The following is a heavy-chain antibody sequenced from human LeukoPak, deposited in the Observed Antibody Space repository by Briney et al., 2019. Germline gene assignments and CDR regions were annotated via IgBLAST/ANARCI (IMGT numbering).Heavy chain of an antibody. CDR1: GYTFTSYY. Sequence: ASVKVSCKASGYTFTSYYMHWVRQAPGQGPEWMGVINTSGGSTSYVQRFQGRVTMTRDTSTSTVYMELSSLRSEDTAVYYCARGTGIAAAVTSLFQYWGQGTLVTVSS. J-gene: IGHJ1*01. CDR2: INTSGGST. D-gene: IGHD6-13*01. V-gene: IGHV1-46*01. CDR3: ARGTGIAAAVTSLFQY.